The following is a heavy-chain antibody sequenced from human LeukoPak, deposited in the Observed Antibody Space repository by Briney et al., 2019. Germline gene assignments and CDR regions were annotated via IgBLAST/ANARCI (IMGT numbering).Heavy chain of an antibody. CDR2: ISGSGGST. J-gene: IGHJ3*02. Sequence: GGSLRLSCAASGFTFSNYAMSWVRQAPGKGLEWVSAISGSGGSTYYADSVKGRFTISRDNSKNTLYLQMNSLSAEDTAVYYCAKAITMIVVVSAFDIWGQGTMVTVSS. CDR1: GFTFSNYA. D-gene: IGHD3-22*01. CDR3: AKAITMIVVVSAFDI. V-gene: IGHV3-23*01.